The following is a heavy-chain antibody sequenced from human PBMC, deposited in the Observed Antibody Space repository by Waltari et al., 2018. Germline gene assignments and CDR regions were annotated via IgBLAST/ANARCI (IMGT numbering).Heavy chain of an antibody. D-gene: IGHD6-13*01. CDR1: GGSFNGYY. V-gene: IGHV4-34*01. Sequence: QVQLQQWGAGLLKPSETLSLTCAVYGGSFNGYYWSGIRQPPGKGLEWIGEINHSGSTNYNPSLKSRVTISVDTSKNQFSLKLSSVTAADTAVYYCATGIAAAAFDYWGQGTLVTVSS. J-gene: IGHJ4*02. CDR2: INHSGST. CDR3: ATGIAAAAFDY.